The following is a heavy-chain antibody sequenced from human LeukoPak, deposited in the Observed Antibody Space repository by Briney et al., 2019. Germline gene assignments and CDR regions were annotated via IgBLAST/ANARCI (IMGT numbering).Heavy chain of an antibody. CDR2: IYYSGST. CDR3: ARDLYSSSSRSFDP. Sequence: SETLSLTCTVSDGSISNYYWGWIRQPPGKGLEWIGSIYYSGSTYYNPSLKSRVTISVDTSKNQFSLKLSSVTAADTAVYYCARDLYSSSSRSFDPWGQGTLVTDSS. CDR1: DGSISNYY. V-gene: IGHV4-39*07. J-gene: IGHJ5*02. D-gene: IGHD6-6*01.